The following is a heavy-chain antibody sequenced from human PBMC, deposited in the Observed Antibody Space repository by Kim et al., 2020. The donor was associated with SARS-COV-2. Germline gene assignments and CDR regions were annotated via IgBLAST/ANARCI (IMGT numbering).Heavy chain of an antibody. D-gene: IGHD3-9*01. V-gene: IGHV4-39*01. Sequence: YYNPSLKSRDTISVDTSKNQFSLRLSSVTAADTAVYYCARLRYFDWLLDYWGQGTLVTVSS. J-gene: IGHJ4*02. CDR3: ARLRYFDWLLDY.